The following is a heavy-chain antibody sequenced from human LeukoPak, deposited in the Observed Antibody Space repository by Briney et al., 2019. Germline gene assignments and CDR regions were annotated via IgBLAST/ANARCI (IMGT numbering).Heavy chain of an antibody. D-gene: IGHD3-3*01. CDR3: ARASIVGVDKGWFDP. CDR2: IYPGDCDT. Sequence: GESLRISCKGSGYSFTSYWIGWVRQTPGKGLEWMGLIYPGDCDTRYGPSFQGQVTISADKSISTAYLQWSSLKALDTAMYYCARASIVGVDKGWFDPWGQGTLVTVSS. V-gene: IGHV5-51*01. CDR1: GYSFTSYW. J-gene: IGHJ5*02.